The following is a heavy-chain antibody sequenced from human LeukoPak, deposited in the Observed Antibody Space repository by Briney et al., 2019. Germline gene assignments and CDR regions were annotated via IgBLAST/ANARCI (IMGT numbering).Heavy chain of an antibody. J-gene: IGHJ5*02. CDR1: GGSFSGYY. Sequence: SETLSLTCAVHGGSFSGYYWSWIRQPPGKGLEWIGEINHSGSTNYNPSLKSRVTISVDTSKNQFSLKLSSVTAADTAVYYCARSSLLWFGELSWYNWFDPWGQGTLVTVSS. CDR3: ARSSLLWFGELSWYNWFDP. CDR2: INHSGST. V-gene: IGHV4-34*01. D-gene: IGHD3-10*01.